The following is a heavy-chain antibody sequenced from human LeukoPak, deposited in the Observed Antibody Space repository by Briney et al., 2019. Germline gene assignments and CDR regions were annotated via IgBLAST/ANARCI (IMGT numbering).Heavy chain of an antibody. Sequence: PSETLSLACAVYGGSFGGYYWSWIRQPPGKGLEWIGEINHSGSTNYNPSLKSRVTISVDTSKNQFSLKLSSVTAADTAVYYCARRASSHDSSGYYRDYWGQGTLVTVSS. J-gene: IGHJ4*02. D-gene: IGHD3-22*01. CDR2: INHSGST. CDR1: GGSFGGYY. CDR3: ARRASSHDSSGYYRDY. V-gene: IGHV4-34*01.